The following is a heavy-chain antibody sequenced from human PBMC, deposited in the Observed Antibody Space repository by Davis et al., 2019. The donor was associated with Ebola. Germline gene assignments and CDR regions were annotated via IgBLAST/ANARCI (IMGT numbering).Heavy chain of an antibody. Sequence: PGGSLRLSCAASGFTFSSYSMNWVRQAPGKGLEWVSYISSSSSTIYYADSVKGRFTISRDNAKNSLYLQMNSLRDEDTAVYYCARDLLSRGGSYSYYYYYGMDVWGQGTTVTVSS. CDR1: GFTFSSYS. CDR3: ARDLLSRGGSYSYYYYYGMDV. V-gene: IGHV3-48*02. CDR2: ISSSSSTI. D-gene: IGHD1-26*01. J-gene: IGHJ6*02.